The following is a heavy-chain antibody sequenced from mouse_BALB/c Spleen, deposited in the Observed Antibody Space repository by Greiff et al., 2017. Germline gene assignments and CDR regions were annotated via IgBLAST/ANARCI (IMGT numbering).Heavy chain of an antibody. CDR3: VRHRDYYGSSWFAY. V-gene: IGHV10-1*02. CDR2: IRSKSNNYAT. CDR1: GFTFNTYA. J-gene: IGHJ3*01. D-gene: IGHD1-1*01. Sequence: EVMLVESGGGLVQPKGSLKLSCAASGFTFNTYAMNWVRQAPGKGLEWVARIRSKSNNYATYYADSVKDRFTISRDDSQSMLYLQMNNLKTEDTAMYYCVRHRDYYGSSWFAYWGQGTLVTVSA.